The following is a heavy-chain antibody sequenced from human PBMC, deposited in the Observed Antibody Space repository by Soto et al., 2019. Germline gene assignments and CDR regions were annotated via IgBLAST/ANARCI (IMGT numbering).Heavy chain of an antibody. Sequence: QVQLQQWGAGLLKPSETLSLTCAVYGGSFSGYYWSWIRQPPGKGLEWIGEINHSGSTNYNPSLKSRVTISVDTSKTQFSMKLSSVTAADTAVYYCASGGPLGWVPHYMDVWGKGTTVTVSS. CDR1: GGSFSGYY. CDR3: ASGGPLGWVPHYMDV. D-gene: IGHD2-21*01. CDR2: INHSGST. V-gene: IGHV4-34*01. J-gene: IGHJ6*03.